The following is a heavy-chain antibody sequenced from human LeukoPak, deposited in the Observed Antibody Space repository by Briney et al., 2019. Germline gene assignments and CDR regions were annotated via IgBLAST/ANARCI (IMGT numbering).Heavy chain of an antibody. D-gene: IGHD7-27*01. CDR2: ISSPSTNI. V-gene: IGHV3-48*02. J-gene: IGHJ4*02. CDR1: WFIYAQYR. Sequence: GGSLRLSYAASWFIYAQYRLNWLRQAPGKGLEWVAYISSPSTNIYYVDSVKGRFTISRDNAKNSLYLQMNSLIDQPTAVYYCARESYWGSSGKGFDCWGQGTLVTVSS. CDR3: ARESYWGSSGKGFDC.